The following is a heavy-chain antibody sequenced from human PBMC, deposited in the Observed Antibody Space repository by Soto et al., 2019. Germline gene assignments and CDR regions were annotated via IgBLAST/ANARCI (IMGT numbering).Heavy chain of an antibody. D-gene: IGHD3-22*01. J-gene: IGHJ4*02. CDR2: INHSGST. Sequence: SETLSLTCAVYGGSFSGYYWSWIRQPPGKGLEWIGEINHSGSTNYNPSLKSRVTISVDTSKNQFSLKLSSVTAADTAVYYCAGTMIVGVKIDYWGQGTLVTVSS. CDR3: AGTMIVGVKIDY. CDR1: GGSFSGYY. V-gene: IGHV4-34*01.